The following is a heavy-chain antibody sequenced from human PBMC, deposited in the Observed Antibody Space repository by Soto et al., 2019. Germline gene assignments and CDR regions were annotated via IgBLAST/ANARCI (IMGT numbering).Heavy chain of an antibody. D-gene: IGHD3-3*01. CDR2: ITWNGGNI. V-gene: IGHV3-9*01. CDR1: GFTFGDYA. CDR3: AKDVRLYDYGMDV. Sequence: EVHLVESGGDLVQPGRSLRLSCAASGFTFGDYAMHWVRQAPGKGLEWVSGITWNGGNIGYADSVKGRFTISRDNAKNSLYLQMNRLRAEDTALYYCAKDVRLYDYGMDVWGQGTTVTVSS. J-gene: IGHJ6*02.